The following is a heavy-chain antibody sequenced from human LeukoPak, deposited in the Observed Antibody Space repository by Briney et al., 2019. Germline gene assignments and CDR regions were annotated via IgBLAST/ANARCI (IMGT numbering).Heavy chain of an antibody. CDR3: ASDRILTGYYHLDY. D-gene: IGHD3-9*01. CDR2: ISSSSSAI. V-gene: IGHV3-21*05. Sequence: GGSLRLSCAASGFIFSTYSMNWVRQAPGKGLEWVSYISSSSSAIYYADSVKGRFTISRDNAKNSLYLQMNSLRAEDTAVYYCASDRILTGYYHLDYWGQGTLVTVSS. CDR1: GFIFSTYS. J-gene: IGHJ4*02.